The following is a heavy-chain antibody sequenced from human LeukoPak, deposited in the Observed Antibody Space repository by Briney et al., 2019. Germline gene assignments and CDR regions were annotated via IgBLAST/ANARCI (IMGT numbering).Heavy chain of an antibody. CDR3: ARDLVTVTKGFDI. V-gene: IGHV4-59*11. J-gene: IGHJ3*02. CDR1: DDSFSSHY. Sequence: SETLSLTCAVSDDSFSSHYWTWVRQPPGKGLEWTGYISYIGSTNYNPSLKSRVTISIDTSRNQFSLRLSSVTAADTAVYYCARDLVTVTKGFDIWGQGTMVSVSS. CDR2: ISYIGST. D-gene: IGHD4-17*01.